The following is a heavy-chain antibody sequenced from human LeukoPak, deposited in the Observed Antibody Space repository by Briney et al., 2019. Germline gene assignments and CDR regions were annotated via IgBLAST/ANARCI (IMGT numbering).Heavy chain of an antibody. CDR1: GGSFSGYY. D-gene: IGHD1-14*01. Sequence: SETLSPTCAVYGGSFSGYYWSWIRQPPGKGLEWMGEINHSGSTNYNPSLKSRVTISVDTSKNQFSLKLSSVTAADTAVYYCARVGTQRGAQADYWGQGTLVTVSS. V-gene: IGHV4-34*01. CDR2: INHSGST. CDR3: ARVGTQRGAQADY. J-gene: IGHJ4*02.